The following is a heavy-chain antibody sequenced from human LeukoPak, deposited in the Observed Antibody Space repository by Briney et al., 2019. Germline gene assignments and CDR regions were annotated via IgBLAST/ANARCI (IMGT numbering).Heavy chain of an antibody. V-gene: IGHV4-39*07. Sequence: SETLSLTCTVSGGSISSYYWGWIRQPPGKGLEWIGTIYYSGNTYYNPSLKSRVTISIDTSKNHFSLRLTSVTAADTAVYYCARQNRRVAGTGNFDYWGQGTLVTVSS. CDR1: GGSISSYY. CDR3: ARQNRRVAGTGNFDY. D-gene: IGHD6-19*01. CDR2: IYYSGNT. J-gene: IGHJ4*02.